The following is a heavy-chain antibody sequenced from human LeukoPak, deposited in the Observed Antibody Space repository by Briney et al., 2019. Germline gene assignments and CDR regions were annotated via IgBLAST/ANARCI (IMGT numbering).Heavy chain of an antibody. Sequence: GGSLRLSCAASGFTFSSYWMSWVRQAPGKGLEWVANIKKDGSEKYYVDSVKGRFTISRDNAKTSLYLQMNSLRVEDTAVYYCAGSHFTIYYFESWGQGTLVTVSS. CDR1: GFTFSSYW. CDR3: AGSHFTIYYFES. D-gene: IGHD3-10*01. CDR2: IKKDGSEK. J-gene: IGHJ4*02. V-gene: IGHV3-7*01.